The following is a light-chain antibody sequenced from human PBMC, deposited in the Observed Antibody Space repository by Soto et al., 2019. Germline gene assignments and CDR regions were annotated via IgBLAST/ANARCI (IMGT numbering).Light chain of an antibody. CDR3: LQDYNYPRT. CDR1: QGIRND. Sequence: IQMTQSPSSLPASVGDRVTITCRASQGIRNDLGWYQQTPGKAPKILIYAASSLQSGVPSRFSGSGSGTDFTLTISSLQPEDFETYYCLQDYNYPRTFGQGTKVDIK. CDR2: AAS. J-gene: IGKJ1*01. V-gene: IGKV1-6*01.